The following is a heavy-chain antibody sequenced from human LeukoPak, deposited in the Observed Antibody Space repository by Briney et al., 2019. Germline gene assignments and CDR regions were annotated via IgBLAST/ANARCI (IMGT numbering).Heavy chain of an antibody. CDR2: IYYSGST. Sequence: PSETLSLTCTVSGGSISSHYWSWIRQPPGKGLEWIGYIYYSGSTNYNPSLKSRVTISVDTSKNQFSLKLSSVTAADTAVYYCARSDFWSGQVVDYWGQGTLVTVYS. J-gene: IGHJ4*02. CDR1: GGSISSHY. D-gene: IGHD3-3*01. CDR3: ARSDFWSGQVVDY. V-gene: IGHV4-59*11.